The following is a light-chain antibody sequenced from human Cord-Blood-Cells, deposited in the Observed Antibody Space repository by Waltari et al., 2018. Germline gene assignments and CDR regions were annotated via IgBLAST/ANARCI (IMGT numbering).Light chain of an antibody. V-gene: IGLV2-14*01. CDR1: SSDVGGYNY. Sequence: QSALTQPASVSGSPGQSITISCTGTSSDVGGYNYVSWYQQHPGKAPKLMIYHVSKRPSGLSNRFSGSKSGNTASLTISVLQAEDDADYYCSSYTSSSTWVFGGGTKLTVL. CDR3: SSYTSSSTWV. CDR2: HVS. J-gene: IGLJ3*02.